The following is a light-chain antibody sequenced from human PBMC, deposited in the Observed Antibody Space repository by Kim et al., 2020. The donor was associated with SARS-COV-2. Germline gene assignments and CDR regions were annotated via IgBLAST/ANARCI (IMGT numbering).Light chain of an antibody. Sequence: SSELTQDPAVSVALGQTVRITCQGDSLRSYYASWYQQKPGRAPVLVIYGKNNRPSGIPDRFSGSSSGNTASLTITGAQAEDEADYYCNSRDSSGNRYVFGTGTKVTVL. CDR1: SLRSYY. J-gene: IGLJ1*01. CDR3: NSRDSSGNRYV. CDR2: GKN. V-gene: IGLV3-19*01.